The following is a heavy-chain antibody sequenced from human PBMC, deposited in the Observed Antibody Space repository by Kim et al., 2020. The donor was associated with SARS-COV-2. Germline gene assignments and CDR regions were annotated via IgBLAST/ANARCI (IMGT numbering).Heavy chain of an antibody. Sequence: GESLKISCQGSGYRFSNYWIGWLRQMPGKGLEWMGIINPGDSDTRYSPSFQGQVTISSDKSINTAYLQWSSLRASDSAIYYCARRQTQGWYFDYWAREPWSPSPQ. J-gene: IGHJ4*02. V-gene: IGHV5-51*01. CDR1: GYRFSNYW. D-gene: IGHD2-15*01. CDR2: INPGDSDT. CDR3: ARRQTQGWYFDY.